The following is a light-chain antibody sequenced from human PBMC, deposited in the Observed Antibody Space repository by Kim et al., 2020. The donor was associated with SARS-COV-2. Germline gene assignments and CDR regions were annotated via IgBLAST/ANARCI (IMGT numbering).Light chain of an antibody. CDR2: ATS. CDR1: QTVSGSY. J-gene: IGKJ2*01. CDR3: QQYGGSHSGYT. Sequence: EIVLTQSPGTLSLSPGERATLSCRASQTVSGSYLAWYQQKPGRAPRLLIYATSSRATGIPDRFSGSGSGTDFTLTISRLETEDFAVYYCQQYGGSHSGYTFGQGTKLEI. V-gene: IGKV3-20*01.